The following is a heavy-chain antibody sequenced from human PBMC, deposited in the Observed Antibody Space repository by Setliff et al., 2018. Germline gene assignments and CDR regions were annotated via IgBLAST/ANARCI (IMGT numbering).Heavy chain of an antibody. CDR3: ASCRYQVPYDY. D-gene: IGHD2-2*01. V-gene: IGHV4-38-2*01. CDR1: GSAISSGHY. J-gene: IGHJ4*02. CDR2: FRPSGKT. Sequence: SETLSLTCAVSGSAISSGHYWGWIRQPPGKGLEWIGSFRPSGKTYYNPSLKSRVTIFVDTSKNQFSLNLNSVTAADTGVYYCASCRYQVPYDYWGQGILVTVSS.